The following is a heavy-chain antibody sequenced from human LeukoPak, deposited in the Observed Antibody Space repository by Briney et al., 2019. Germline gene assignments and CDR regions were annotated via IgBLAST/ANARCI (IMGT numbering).Heavy chain of an antibody. J-gene: IGHJ4*02. CDR3: AKVQRGYSYGQT. CDR1: GFTVSSNY. Sequence: GGSLRLSCAASGFTVSSNYMSWVRQAPGKGLEWVSVIYSGGSTYYADSVKGRFTISRDNSKNTLYLQMNSLRAEDTAVYYCAKVQRGYSYGQTWGQGTLVTVSS. V-gene: IGHV3-66*01. CDR2: IYSGGST. D-gene: IGHD5-18*01.